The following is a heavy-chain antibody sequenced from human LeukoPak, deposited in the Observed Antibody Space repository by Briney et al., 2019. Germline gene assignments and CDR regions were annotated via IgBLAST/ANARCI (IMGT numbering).Heavy chain of an antibody. D-gene: IGHD6-6*01. V-gene: IGHV4-34*01. CDR3: ARGTSSHSGWFDP. CDR2: INHSGGT. J-gene: IGHJ5*02. Sequence: PSETLSLTCAVYGGSFSGYYWSWIRQPPGKGPEWIGEINHSGGTNYNPSLKSRVTISVDTSKNQFSLKLSSVTAADTAVYCCARGTSSHSGWFDPWGQVTLVTVSS. CDR1: GGSFSGYY.